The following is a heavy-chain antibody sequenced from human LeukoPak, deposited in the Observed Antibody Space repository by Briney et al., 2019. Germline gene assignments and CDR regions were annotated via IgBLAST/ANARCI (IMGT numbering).Heavy chain of an antibody. Sequence: PGGSLRLSCAASGFTFGSHSMNWVRQAPGKGLEWISYISSGSRTIYYAGSVEGRFTVSRDNAKNSLYLQMRSLRAEDTAVYYCARESITGHRDFDYWGQGTLVTVSS. CDR3: ARESITGHRDFDY. D-gene: IGHD1-20*01. J-gene: IGHJ4*02. CDR2: ISSGSRTI. CDR1: GFTFGSHS. V-gene: IGHV3-48*01.